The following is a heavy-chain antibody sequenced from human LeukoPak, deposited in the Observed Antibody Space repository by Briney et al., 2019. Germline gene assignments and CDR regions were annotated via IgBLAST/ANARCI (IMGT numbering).Heavy chain of an antibody. J-gene: IGHJ4*02. CDR2: IYYSRST. D-gene: IGHD3-10*01. CDR3: AREELERNFDY. CDR1: GGSISSYY. Sequence: TPSETLSLTCTVSGGSISSYYWSWIRQPPGKGLEWSGYIYYSRSTNYNPSLKSRVTISVDTSKNQLSLKLSSVTAADTAVYYCAREELERNFDYWGQGTLVTVSS. V-gene: IGHV4-59*01.